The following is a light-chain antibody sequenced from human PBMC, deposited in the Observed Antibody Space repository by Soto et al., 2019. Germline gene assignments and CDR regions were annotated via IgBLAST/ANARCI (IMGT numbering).Light chain of an antibody. V-gene: IGKV1-39*01. CDR1: QSISNH. J-gene: IGKJ1*01. CDR3: QQYNSYSGT. Sequence: DIQMTQSPSSLSASVEDRVIITCRASQSISNHLNWYQQKPGKAPKLLIFAASSLQSGVPSRFSGSRSGTEFTLTISSLQPDDFATYYCQQYNSYSGTFGQGTKVDNK. CDR2: AAS.